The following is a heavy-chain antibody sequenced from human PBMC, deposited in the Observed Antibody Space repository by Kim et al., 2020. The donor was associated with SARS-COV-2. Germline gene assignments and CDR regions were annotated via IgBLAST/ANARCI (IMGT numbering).Heavy chain of an antibody. CDR3: ARAGGQGGMDV. Sequence: TNSTPSLQRRVAISVDTSKNPVSLKRSSVTAADTAVYYCARAGGQGGMDVWGQGTTVTVSS. D-gene: IGHD3-16*01. CDR2: T. V-gene: IGHV4-59*01. J-gene: IGHJ6*02.